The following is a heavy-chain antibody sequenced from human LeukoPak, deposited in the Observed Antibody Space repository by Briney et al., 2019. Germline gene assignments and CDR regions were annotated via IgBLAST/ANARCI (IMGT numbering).Heavy chain of an antibody. D-gene: IGHD4-17*01. CDR2: IRSSSSTI. Sequence: GGSLRLSCEASGFTFSNYSMNWVRQAPGKGLEWVSYIRSSSSTIYYADSVKGRFTISRDNSKNTLDLQMNSLRAEDTAVYYCANSQTTGLFDYWGQGTLVTVSS. J-gene: IGHJ4*02. CDR1: GFTFSNYS. V-gene: IGHV3-48*01. CDR3: ANSQTTGLFDY.